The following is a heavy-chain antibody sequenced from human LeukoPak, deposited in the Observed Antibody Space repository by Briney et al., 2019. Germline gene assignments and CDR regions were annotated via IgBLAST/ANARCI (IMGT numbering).Heavy chain of an antibody. CDR3: ARASLWFGEFYYFDY. Sequence: SVKVSCKASGYTFTSYYMHWVRQAPGQGLEWMGGIIPIFGTANYAQKFQGRVTITADESTSTAYMELSSLRSEDTAVYYCARASLWFGEFYYFDYWGQGTLVTVSS. D-gene: IGHD3-10*01. V-gene: IGHV1-69*13. CDR1: GYTFTSYY. J-gene: IGHJ4*02. CDR2: IIPIFGTA.